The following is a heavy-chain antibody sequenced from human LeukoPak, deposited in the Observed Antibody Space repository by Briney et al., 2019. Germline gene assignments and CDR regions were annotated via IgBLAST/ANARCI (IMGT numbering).Heavy chain of an antibody. CDR3: ARPSLDYGGIDAFDF. CDR1: GGSISSYY. CDR2: IYYSEST. V-gene: IGHV4-59*08. J-gene: IGHJ3*01. Sequence: PSETLSLTCTVSGGSISSYYWSWIRQPPGKGLEWIGFIYYSESTNYNPSLKSRVTISVDTSKNQFSLKLSSVTAADTAVYYCARPSLDYGGIDAFDFWGQGTLVTVSS. D-gene: IGHD4-23*01.